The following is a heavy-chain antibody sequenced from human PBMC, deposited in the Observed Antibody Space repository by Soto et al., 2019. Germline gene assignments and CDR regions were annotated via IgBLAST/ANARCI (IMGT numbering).Heavy chain of an antibody. J-gene: IGHJ6*02. D-gene: IGHD4-17*01. V-gene: IGHV4-39*01. CDR1: GGSISSSSYY. CDR2: IYYSGST. CDR3: ARQNYGDYDDYYYGMDV. Sequence: SETLSLTCTVSGGSISSSSYYWGWIRQPPGKGLEWIGSIYYSGSTYYNPSLKSRVTISVDTSKNQFSLKLSFVTAADTAVYYCARQNYGDYDDYYYGMDVWGQGPTFPAYS.